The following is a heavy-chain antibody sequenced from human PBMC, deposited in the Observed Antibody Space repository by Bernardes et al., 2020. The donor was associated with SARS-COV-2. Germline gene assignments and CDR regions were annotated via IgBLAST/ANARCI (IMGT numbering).Heavy chain of an antibody. J-gene: IGHJ6*02. D-gene: IGHD6-13*01. CDR1: GFTFSNYA. V-gene: IGHV3-23*01. CDR3: AKELAYGSSWRDYSYYFGMDV. Sequence: GGCLRLSCAASGFTFSNYAMSWVRQAPGKGLEWVSDISGPGRTYYADSVRGRFTISRDNSKNTLYLEMNSLRVEDTAVYYCAKELAYGSSWRDYSYYFGMDVWGQGTTVTVSS. CDR2: ISGPGRT.